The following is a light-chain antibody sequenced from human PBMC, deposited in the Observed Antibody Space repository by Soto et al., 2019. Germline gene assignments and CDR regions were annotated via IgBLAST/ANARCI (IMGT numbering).Light chain of an antibody. J-gene: IGKJ3*01. CDR2: DAS. V-gene: IGKV3-11*01. Sequence: VLTQSPATLSLSPGERATLSCRASKSVSSYLAWYQQKPGQAPRLLIYDASNRATGIPARFSGSGSGTDFTLTISRLVPEDFAVYYCQQRSNCPFTFGTGPKVD. CDR1: KSVSSY. CDR3: QQRSNCPFT.